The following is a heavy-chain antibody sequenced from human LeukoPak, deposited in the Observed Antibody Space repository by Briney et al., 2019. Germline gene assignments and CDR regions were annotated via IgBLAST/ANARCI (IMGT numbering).Heavy chain of an antibody. V-gene: IGHV3-30-3*01. Sequence: GGSLRLSCAASGFTFSSYAMSWVRQAPGKGLEWVAVISYDGSNKYYADSVKGRFTISRDNSKNTLYLQMNSLRAEDTAVYYCAREHYDFWSGYYSIREIFDYWGQGTLVTVSS. CDR2: ISYDGSNK. J-gene: IGHJ4*02. D-gene: IGHD3-3*01. CDR3: AREHYDFWSGYYSIREIFDY. CDR1: GFTFSSYA.